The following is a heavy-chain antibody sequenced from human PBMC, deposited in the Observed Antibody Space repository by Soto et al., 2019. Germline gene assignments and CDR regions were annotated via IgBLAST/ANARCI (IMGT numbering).Heavy chain of an antibody. D-gene: IGHD3-16*01. V-gene: IGHV3-74*01. J-gene: IGHJ6*03. CDR3: ASIMSYYYYYMDV. CDR1: GFTFSSYW. Sequence: EVQLVESGGGLVQPGGSLRLSCAASGFTFSSYWMHWVRRAPGKGLVWVSRINSDGSSTSYADSVKGRFTISRDNAKNTLYLQMNSLRAEDTAVYYCASIMSYYYYYMDVWGKGTTVTVSS. CDR2: INSDGSST.